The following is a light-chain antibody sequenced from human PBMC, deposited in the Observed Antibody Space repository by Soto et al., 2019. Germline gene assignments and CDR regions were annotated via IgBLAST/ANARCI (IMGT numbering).Light chain of an antibody. Sequence: QSVLTQPPSVSGAPGQRVTISCTGSSSNIGAGYDVHWYQQVPGTAPKLLIYANSNRPSGVPDRFSGSKSGTSASLGITGLQAVDEADYYCQSYDSSLSGHVFGTGTQLTVL. CDR2: ANS. CDR1: SSNIGAGYD. V-gene: IGLV1-40*01. CDR3: QSYDSSLSGHV. J-gene: IGLJ1*01.